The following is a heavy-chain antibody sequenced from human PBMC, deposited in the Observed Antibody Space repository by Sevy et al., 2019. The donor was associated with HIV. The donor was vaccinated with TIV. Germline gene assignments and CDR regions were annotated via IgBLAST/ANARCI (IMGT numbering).Heavy chain of an antibody. Sequence: GGSLRLSCAASGFTFSSYGMHWVRQAPGKGLEWVAVISYDGSNKYYADSVKGRFTISRDNSKNTLYLQMNSLRAEDTAVYYCAKSMWKQQLVLLDYWGQGTLVTVSS. CDR3: AKSMWKQQLVLLDY. CDR1: GFTFSSYG. CDR2: ISYDGSNK. J-gene: IGHJ4*02. D-gene: IGHD6-13*01. V-gene: IGHV3-30*18.